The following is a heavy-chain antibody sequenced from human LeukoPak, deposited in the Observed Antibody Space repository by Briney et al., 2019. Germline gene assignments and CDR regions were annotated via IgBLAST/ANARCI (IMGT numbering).Heavy chain of an antibody. V-gene: IGHV3-30-3*01. D-gene: IGHD1-26*01. CDR3: ARAPEGELLFVDAFDI. CDR1: GFTFSSYA. J-gene: IGHJ3*02. CDR2: ISYDGSNK. Sequence: VGSLRLSCAASGFTFSSYAMHWVRQAPGKGLEWVAVISYDGSNKYYADSVKGRFTISRDNSKNTLYLQMNSLRAEDTAVYYCARAPEGELLFVDAFDIWGQGTMVTVSS.